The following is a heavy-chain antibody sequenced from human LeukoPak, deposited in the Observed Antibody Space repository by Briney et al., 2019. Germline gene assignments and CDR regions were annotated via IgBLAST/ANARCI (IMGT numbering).Heavy chain of an antibody. CDR2: INHSGST. J-gene: IGHJ4*02. D-gene: IGHD1-26*01. CDR1: GGSFSGYY. V-gene: IGHV4-34*01. Sequence: SETLSLTCAVYGGSFSGYYWSWIRQPPVKGLEWIGEINHSGSTNYNPSLKSRVTISVDTSKNQFSLKLSSVTAADTAVYYCARGRREDYWGQGTLVTVSP. CDR3: ARGRREDY.